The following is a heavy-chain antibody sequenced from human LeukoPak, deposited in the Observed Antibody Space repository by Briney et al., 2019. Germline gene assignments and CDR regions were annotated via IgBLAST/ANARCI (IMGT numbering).Heavy chain of an antibody. CDR3: ARVGGHYDFWSSRFDP. V-gene: IGHV1-69*13. Sequence: SVKVSCKASGGTFSSYAISWVRQAPGRGLEWMGGIIPIFGTANYAQKFQGRVTITADESTSTAYMELSSLRSEDTAVYYCARVGGHYDFWSSRFDPWGQGTLVTVSS. CDR2: IIPIFGTA. J-gene: IGHJ5*02. CDR1: GGTFSSYA. D-gene: IGHD3-3*01.